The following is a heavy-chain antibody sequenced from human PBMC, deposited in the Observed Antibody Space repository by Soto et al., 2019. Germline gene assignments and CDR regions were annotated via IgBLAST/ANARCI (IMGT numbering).Heavy chain of an antibody. CDR3: ARARCSSGQCYYFDY. CDR1: GFTFSSYN. V-gene: IGHV3-64*02. J-gene: IGHJ4*02. Sequence: EVQLVESGEGLVQPGGSLRLSCAASGFTFSSYNIHWIRQAPGKGLEFVSAISRSGDRTYYADSVKGRFTITRDNSKYSVWLQMGSLRAEDMAVYYCARARCSSGQCYYFDYWARGALVSVSS. D-gene: IGHD2-15*01. CDR2: ISRSGDRT.